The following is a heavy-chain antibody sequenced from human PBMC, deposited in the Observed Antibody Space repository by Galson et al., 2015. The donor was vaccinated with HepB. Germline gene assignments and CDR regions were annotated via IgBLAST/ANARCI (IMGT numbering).Heavy chain of an antibody. V-gene: IGHV3-48*04. J-gene: IGHJ6*02. CDR2: ISTGGRTI. CDR1: GFTFSSYS. CDR3: ARGRGGSGSYLSYFYALDV. D-gene: IGHD3-10*01. Sequence: SLRLSCATSGFTFSSYSMNWVRQTPGKGLEWISHISTGGRTIYYAGSVQGRFTISRDNAKNSLYLQMNSLRAEDTAVYYCARGRGGSGSYLSYFYALDVWGQGTTVTVSS.